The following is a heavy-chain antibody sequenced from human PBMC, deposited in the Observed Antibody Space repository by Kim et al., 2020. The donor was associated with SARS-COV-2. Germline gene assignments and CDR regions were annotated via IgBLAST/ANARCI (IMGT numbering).Heavy chain of an antibody. J-gene: IGHJ1*01. CDR1: GFTFSNAW. V-gene: IGHV3-15*01. D-gene: IGHD2-15*01. Sequence: GGSLRLSCAASGFTFSNAWMSWVRQAPGKGLEWVGRIKSKTDGGTTDYAAPVKGRFTISRDDSKNTLYLQMNSLKTEDTAVYYCTTPIVVVVAATGYFQHWGQGTLVTVSS. CDR2: IKSKTDGGTT. CDR3: TTPIVVVVAATGYFQH.